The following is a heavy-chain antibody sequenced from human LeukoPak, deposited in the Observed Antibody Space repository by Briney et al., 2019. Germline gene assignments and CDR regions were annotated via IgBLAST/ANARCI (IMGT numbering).Heavy chain of an antibody. CDR2: IYYSGST. CDR3: ARESLTYYYGSGTRGFDP. CDR1: GGSISSSSYY. V-gene: IGHV4-39*07. D-gene: IGHD3-10*01. Sequence: SETLSLTCTVSGGSISSSSYYWGWIRQPPGKGLEWIGSIYYSGSTYYNPSLKSRVTISVDTSKNQFSLKLSSVTAADTAVYYCARESLTYYYGSGTRGFDPWGQGTLVTVSS. J-gene: IGHJ5*02.